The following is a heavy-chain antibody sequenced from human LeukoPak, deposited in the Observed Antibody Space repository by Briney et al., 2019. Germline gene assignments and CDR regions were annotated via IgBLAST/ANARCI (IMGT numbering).Heavy chain of an antibody. Sequence: WASVKVSCKASGYTFTGYYMHWVRQAPGQGLEWMGWINPNSGGTNYAQKFQGRVTMTRDTSISTAYMELSRLRSDDTAVYYCARDRDYYGSGSYYVYASWGQGTLVTVSS. CDR1: GYTFTGYY. V-gene: IGHV1-2*02. CDR3: ARDRDYYGSGSYYVYAS. CDR2: INPNSGGT. J-gene: IGHJ4*02. D-gene: IGHD3-10*01.